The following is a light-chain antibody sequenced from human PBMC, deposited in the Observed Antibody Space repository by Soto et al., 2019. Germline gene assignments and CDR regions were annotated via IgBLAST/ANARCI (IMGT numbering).Light chain of an antibody. CDR2: AAS. Sequence: DIQMTQSPSSLSASVGDRVTITCRTSQSIGSHLNWYQQKPGKAPKLLIYAASSLQSGVPSRFSGSGSGTDFTLTISSLQPEDFATYYCQQSYSTPQTFGPGTKVDIK. J-gene: IGKJ3*01. CDR3: QQSYSTPQT. CDR1: QSIGSH. V-gene: IGKV1-39*01.